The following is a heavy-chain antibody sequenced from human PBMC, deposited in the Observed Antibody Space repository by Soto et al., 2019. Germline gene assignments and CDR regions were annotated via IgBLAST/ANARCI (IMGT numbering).Heavy chain of an antibody. J-gene: IGHJ6*02. CDR2: ISPIFGTA. CDR3: ARVIMDV. CDR1: GYTLSSYG. V-gene: IGHV1-69*13. Sequence: ASVKVSCKASGYTLSSYGSNWVRQAPGQGLEWMGGISPIFGTANYAQKFQGRVTITADESTSTAYMELNSLRDEDTAVYYCARVIMDVWGQGTTVTVSS.